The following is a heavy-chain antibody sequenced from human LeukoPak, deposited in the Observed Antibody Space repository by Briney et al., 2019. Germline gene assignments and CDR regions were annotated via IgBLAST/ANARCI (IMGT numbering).Heavy chain of an antibody. V-gene: IGHV1-3*01. CDR2: INAGNGNT. D-gene: IGHD3-10*01. CDR1: GYTFTSYA. CDR3: ARGRYGSGSYGV. J-gene: IGHJ4*02. Sequence: RASVKVSCKASGYTFTSYAMHWVRQAPGQRLEWMGWINAGNGNTKYSQKFQGRVTITRDTSASTAYMELSSLRSEDTAVYYCARGRYGSGSYGVWGQGTLVTVSS.